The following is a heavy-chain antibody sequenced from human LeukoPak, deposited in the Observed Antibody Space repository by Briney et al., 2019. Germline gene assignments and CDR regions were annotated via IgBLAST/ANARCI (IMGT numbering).Heavy chain of an antibody. J-gene: IGHJ4*02. Sequence: AASVKVSCKASGYTFTSYYMHWVRQAPGQGLEWMGIINPSGGSTSYAQKFQGRVTMTRDTSTSTVYMELSSLRFEDTAVYYCTNGEGYCSGGSCQNPFDYWGQGTLVTVSS. D-gene: IGHD2-15*01. CDR2: INPSGGST. V-gene: IGHV1-46*01. CDR1: GYTFTSYY. CDR3: TNGEGYCSGGSCQNPFDY.